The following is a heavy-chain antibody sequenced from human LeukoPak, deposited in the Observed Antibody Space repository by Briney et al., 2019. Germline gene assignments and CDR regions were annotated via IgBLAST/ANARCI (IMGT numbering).Heavy chain of an antibody. J-gene: IGHJ4*01. V-gene: IGHV1-2*02. CDR1: GYTFTGYY. CDR2: INPNSGGT. CDR3: AVRWFGELYPYY. D-gene: IGHD3-10*01. Sequence: RASVKVSCKASGYTFTGYYMHWVRQAPGQGGEWMGWINPNSGGTNYAQKFQGRVTMTRDTSISTAYMELSRLRSDDTAVYYCAVRWFGELYPYYWGQGTLVTVSS.